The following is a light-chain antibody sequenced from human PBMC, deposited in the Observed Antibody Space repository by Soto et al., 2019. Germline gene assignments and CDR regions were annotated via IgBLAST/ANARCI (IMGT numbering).Light chain of an antibody. J-gene: IGKJ1*01. Sequence: EIVLTQSPVTLSLSPGERATLSCRASQSVRTYLAWYQVKPGQAPRLLIYDASNRATGIPDRFSGSGSGTDFTLTSSRLEPEDFAVYYCQQYGSSGTFGQGTKVDI. CDR2: DAS. CDR3: QQYGSSGT. V-gene: IGKV3-20*01. CDR1: QSVRTY.